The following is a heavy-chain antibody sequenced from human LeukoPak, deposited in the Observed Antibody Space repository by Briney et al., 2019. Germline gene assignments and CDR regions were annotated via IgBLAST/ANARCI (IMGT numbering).Heavy chain of an antibody. Sequence: PGGSLRLSCAASGFTFGDYAMNWVRQTPGKGLEWVSVIYSGGTTKYADSVKGRFTIYRDTSKNTLFLQMNSLRVEDTAVYYCASKLTTGNWGQGTLVTVSS. V-gene: IGHV3-66*01. D-gene: IGHD4-17*01. CDR2: IYSGGTT. CDR3: ASKLTTGN. J-gene: IGHJ4*02. CDR1: GFTFGDYA.